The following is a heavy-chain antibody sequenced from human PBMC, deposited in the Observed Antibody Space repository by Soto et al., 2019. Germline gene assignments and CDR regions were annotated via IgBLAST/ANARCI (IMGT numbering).Heavy chain of an antibody. CDR2: ISDSSSTI. J-gene: IGHJ6*02. Sequence: GGSLRLSCAPSGFTFISYSMNWVRQAPGKGLEWVSYISDSSSTIHYADSVKGRFTISRDNAKNSLYLQMNSLRAEDTAVYYCAKCTVTADYYGMDVWGQGTTVTVSS. CDR1: GFTFISYS. D-gene: IGHD4-17*01. V-gene: IGHV3-48*01. CDR3: AKCTVTADYYGMDV.